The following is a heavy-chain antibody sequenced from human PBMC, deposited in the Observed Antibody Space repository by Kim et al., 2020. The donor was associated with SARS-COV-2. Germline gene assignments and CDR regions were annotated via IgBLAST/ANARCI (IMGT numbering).Heavy chain of an antibody. CDR1: GYTFTSYY. CDR3: ARESGNPRGYSYGYNYYGMDV. Sequence: ASVKVSCKASGYTFTSYYMHWVRQAPGQGLEWMGIINPSGGSTSYAQKFQGRVTMTRDTSTSTVYMELSSLRSEDTAVYYCARESGNPRGYSYGYNYYGMDVWGQGTTVTVSS. CDR2: INPSGGST. J-gene: IGHJ6*02. D-gene: IGHD5-18*01. V-gene: IGHV1-46*01.